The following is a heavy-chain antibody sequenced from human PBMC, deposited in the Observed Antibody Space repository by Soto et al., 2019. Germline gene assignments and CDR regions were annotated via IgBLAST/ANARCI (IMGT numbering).Heavy chain of an antibody. CDR3: ARDRVVAAANWFDP. Sequence: SVKVSCKASGGTFSSYAISWVRQAPGQGLEWMGGIIPIFGTANYAQKFQGRVTITADESTSTAYMELSSPRSEDTAVYYCARDRVVAAANWFDPWGQGTLVTVSS. CDR1: GGTFSSYA. CDR2: IIPIFGTA. V-gene: IGHV1-69*13. D-gene: IGHD2-15*01. J-gene: IGHJ5*02.